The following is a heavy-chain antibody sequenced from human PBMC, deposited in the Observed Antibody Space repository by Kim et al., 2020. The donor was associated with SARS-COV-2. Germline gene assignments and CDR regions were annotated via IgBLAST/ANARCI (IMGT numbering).Heavy chain of an antibody. CDR1: GFTFVDYG. CDR3: PRGLPDVYCGGDCYSKYFQH. J-gene: IGHJ1*01. V-gene: IGHV3-20*04. CDR2: INGNGGTT. D-gene: IGHD2-21*02. Sequence: GGSLRLSCAASGFTFVDYGMSWVRQVPGKGLEGVSSINGNGGTTTYADSMKGRFTISRDNAETSLNLRMNSLRAGATALYYCPRGLPDVYCGGDCYSKYFQHWGQGTLVTVSS.